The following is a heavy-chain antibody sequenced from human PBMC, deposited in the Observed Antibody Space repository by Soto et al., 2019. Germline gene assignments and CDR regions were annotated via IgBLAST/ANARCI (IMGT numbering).Heavy chain of an antibody. CDR3: ARDNHGDFDY. CDR1: GYTFTSYY. Sequence: ASVKVSCKASGYTFTSYYIHWVRQAPGQGLEWMGIINPSGGNTGYAQRFQDRLIMTSDTSTSTVYMELSSLRSDDTAVYYCARDNHGDFDYWGQGALVTVS. CDR2: INPSGGNT. J-gene: IGHJ4*02. D-gene: IGHD4-17*01. V-gene: IGHV1-46*01.